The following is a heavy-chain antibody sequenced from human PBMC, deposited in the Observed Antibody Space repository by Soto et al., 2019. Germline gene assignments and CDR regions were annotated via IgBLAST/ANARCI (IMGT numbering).Heavy chain of an antibody. CDR3: ARAPKGYSSSWYLGYGMDV. D-gene: IGHD6-13*01. CDR1: GFTFSSYD. CDR2: IGTAGDT. Sequence: GGSLRFSCAASGFTFSSYDMHWVRQATGKGLEWVSAIGTAGDTYYPGSVKGRFTISRENAKNSLYLQMNSLRAGDTAVYYCARAPKGYSSSWYLGYGMDVWGQGTTVTVSS. J-gene: IGHJ6*02. V-gene: IGHV3-13*01.